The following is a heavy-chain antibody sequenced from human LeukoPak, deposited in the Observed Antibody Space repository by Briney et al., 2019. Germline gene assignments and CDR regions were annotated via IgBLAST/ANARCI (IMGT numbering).Heavy chain of an antibody. J-gene: IGHJ6*02. D-gene: IGHD5-18*01. CDR2: INPSGGST. V-gene: IGHV1-46*01. Sequence: ASVKVSCKASGYTFTSYYMHWVRQAPGQGLEWMGIINPSGGSTSYAQKFQGRVTMTRDTSTSTVYMELSSLRSEDTAVYYCARDLVYVEDTAMVNYYYGMDVWGQGTTVTVSS. CDR1: GYTFTSYY. CDR3: ARDLVYVEDTAMVNYYYGMDV.